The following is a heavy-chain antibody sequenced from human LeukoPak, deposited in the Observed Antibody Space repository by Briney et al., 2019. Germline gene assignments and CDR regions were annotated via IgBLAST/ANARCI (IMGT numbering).Heavy chain of an antibody. CDR3: ASSYYDFWSGERHAFDT. Sequence: ASVKVSCKASGYTFTSYGISWVRQAPGQGLEWMGWISAYNGNTNYAQKLQGRVTMTTDTSTSTAYMELRSLRSDDTAVYYCASSYYDFWSGERHAFDTWGQGTMVTVSS. D-gene: IGHD3-3*01. CDR1: GYTFTSYG. J-gene: IGHJ3*02. V-gene: IGHV1-18*01. CDR2: ISAYNGNT.